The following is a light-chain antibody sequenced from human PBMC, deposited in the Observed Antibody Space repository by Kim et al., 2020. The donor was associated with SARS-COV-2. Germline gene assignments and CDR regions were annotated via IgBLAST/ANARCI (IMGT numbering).Light chain of an antibody. J-gene: IGKJ5*01. CDR2: DAS. Sequence: SLSPGESATLSCRASQSSRSDLAWYQQKPGQAPRVLIYDASARATGIPARFSGSGSGTEFTLTISNLQSEDFAVYYCQQYAYWRTFGQGTRLEIK. CDR3: QQYAYWRT. V-gene: IGKV3-15*01. CDR1: QSSRSD.